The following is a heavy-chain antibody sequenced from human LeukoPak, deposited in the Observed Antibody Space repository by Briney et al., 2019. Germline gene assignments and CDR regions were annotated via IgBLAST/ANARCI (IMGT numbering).Heavy chain of an antibody. Sequence: PSETLSLTCTVSGGSISSFYWSWIRQPPGKGLEWIGYVYYSGSTNYNPSLKSRVTISIDTSKNQFSLKLSSVTAADTAVYYCARDRGCSSTSCYRPRAGWHYYYMDVWGKGTTVTVSS. CDR2: VYYSGST. J-gene: IGHJ6*03. D-gene: IGHD2-2*01. CDR3: ARDRGCSSTSCYRPRAGWHYYYMDV. CDR1: GGSISSFY. V-gene: IGHV4-59*12.